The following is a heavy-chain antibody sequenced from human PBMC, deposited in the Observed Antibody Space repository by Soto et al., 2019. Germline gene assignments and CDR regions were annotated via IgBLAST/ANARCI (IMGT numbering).Heavy chain of an antibody. Sequence: SQTLSLTCAISGDSVSSNSAAWNWIRQSPSRGLEWLGRTYYRSKWYNDYAVSVKSRITINPDTSKNQFSLKLSSVTAADTAVYYCARGGRFRLLWPFDPWGQGTLVTVSS. CDR1: GDSVSSNSAA. CDR2: TYYRSKWYN. CDR3: ARGGRFRLLWPFDP. J-gene: IGHJ5*02. V-gene: IGHV6-1*01. D-gene: IGHD2-21*01.